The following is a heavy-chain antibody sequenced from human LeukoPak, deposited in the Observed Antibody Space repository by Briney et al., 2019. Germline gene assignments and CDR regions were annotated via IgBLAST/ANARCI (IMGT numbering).Heavy chain of an antibody. CDR2: ISVNNGNT. V-gene: IGHV1-18*01. CDR1: GYTFMSYG. J-gene: IGHJ4*02. CDR3: ARDGYFDY. Sequence: GASVKVSCKASGYTFMSYGIAWVRQAPGQGLEWMGWISVNNGNTNYAQKFQGRVTMTTDTSTSTAYMELRSLRSDDTAVYYCARDGYFDYWGQGSLVSVSS.